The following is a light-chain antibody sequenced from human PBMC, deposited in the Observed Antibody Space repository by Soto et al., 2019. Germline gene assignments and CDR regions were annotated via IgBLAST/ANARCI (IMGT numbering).Light chain of an antibody. Sequence: QSALTQPASVSGSPGQSITISCTGTSSDVGGYNYVSWYQQHPDKAPKLMIYEVKYRPSGVSNRVAGYKSGNTASLTISGLQAEDEADYYCSSYTSSSTWVFGGGTKLTVL. CDR1: SSDVGGYNY. CDR3: SSYTSSSTWV. CDR2: EVK. V-gene: IGLV2-14*01. J-gene: IGLJ3*02.